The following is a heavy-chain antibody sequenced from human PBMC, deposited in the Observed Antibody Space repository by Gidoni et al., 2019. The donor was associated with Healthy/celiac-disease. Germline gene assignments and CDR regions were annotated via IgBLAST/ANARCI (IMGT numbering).Heavy chain of an antibody. CDR1: GYTFTSYA. J-gene: IGHJ3*02. CDR3: ARVVSGYYDSSGYYDDAFDI. Sequence: QVQLVPSGAEVKKPGASVKVSCKASGYTFTSYAMHWVRPAHGQRLEWMGWINAGNGNTKYSQKFQGRVTITRDTSASTAYMELSSLRSEDTAVYYCARVVSGYYDSSGYYDDAFDIWGQGTMVTVSS. V-gene: IGHV1-3*01. CDR2: INAGNGNT. D-gene: IGHD3-22*01.